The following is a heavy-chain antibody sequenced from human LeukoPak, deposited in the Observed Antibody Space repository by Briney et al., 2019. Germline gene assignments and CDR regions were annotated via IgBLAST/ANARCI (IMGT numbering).Heavy chain of an antibody. CDR1: GFTFSNYG. CDR3: AKDADAWYQVLYNAFDI. V-gene: IGHV3-23*01. Sequence: GGSLRLSCAASGFTFSNYGMSWVRQAPGKGLEWVSAISGSGDSTFYADSVKGRFTISRDNSKNTLYLQMSTLRAEDTAIYYCAKDADAWYQVLYNAFDIWGQGTMVTVSS. J-gene: IGHJ3*02. CDR2: ISGSGDST. D-gene: IGHD2-2*02.